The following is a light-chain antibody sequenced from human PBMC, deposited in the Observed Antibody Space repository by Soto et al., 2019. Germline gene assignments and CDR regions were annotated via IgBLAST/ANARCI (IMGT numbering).Light chain of an antibody. J-gene: IGLJ2*01. CDR1: SSDIAGYNY. CDR2: DVS. Sequence: QSALTQPASVSGSPGQSITISCTGTSSDIAGYNYVSWYQQHPGRAPKLMIYDVSNRPSVVSNRFSGSKSDNTASLTISGPQAEDEADYYCSSYTSTSTLDVVFGGGTKVTVL. CDR3: SSYTSTSTLDVV. V-gene: IGLV2-14*01.